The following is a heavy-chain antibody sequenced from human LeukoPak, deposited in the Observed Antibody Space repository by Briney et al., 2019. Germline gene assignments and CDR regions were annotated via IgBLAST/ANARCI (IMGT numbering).Heavy chain of an antibody. D-gene: IGHD6-13*01. CDR2: ISWNSGSI. J-gene: IGHJ4*02. CDR3: AKDQGIAAAGTRPFDY. CDR1: GFTFSSYS. Sequence: GGSLRLSCAASGFTFSSYSMNWVRQAPGKGLEWVSGISWNSGSIGYADSVKGRFTISRDNAKNSLYLQMNSLRAEDTALYYCAKDQGIAAAGTRPFDYWGQGTLVTVSS. V-gene: IGHV3-9*01.